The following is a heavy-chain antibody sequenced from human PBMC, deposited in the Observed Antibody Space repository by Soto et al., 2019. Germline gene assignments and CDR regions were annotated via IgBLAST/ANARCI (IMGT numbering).Heavy chain of an antibody. J-gene: IGHJ4*02. Sequence: SETLSLTCDVYGGTFSGSIWTWIRQTPGQGLQWIGQINHSGSANYNPSLKSRVTISVHTSNSQFSQELSSVSAAYTALYYCARGLISGSHYSGGWYYFDSWGQG. CDR3: ARGLISGSHYSGGWYYFDS. CDR2: INHSGSA. CDR1: GGTFSGSI. V-gene: IGHV4-34*01. D-gene: IGHD1-26*01.